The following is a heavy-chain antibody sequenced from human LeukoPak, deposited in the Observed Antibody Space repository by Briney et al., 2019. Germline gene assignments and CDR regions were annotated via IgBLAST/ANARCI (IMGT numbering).Heavy chain of an antibody. CDR3: ARDSGSGSYYNFNWFDP. D-gene: IGHD3-10*01. V-gene: IGHV4-34*01. CDR1: GGSFSGYY. Sequence: PSETLSLTCAVYGGSFSGYYWSWIRQPPGKGLEWIGEINHSGSTNYNPSLKSRVTISVDTSKNQFSLKLSSVTAADTAVYYCARDSGSGSYYNFNWFDPWGQGTLVTVSS. CDR2: INHSGST. J-gene: IGHJ5*02.